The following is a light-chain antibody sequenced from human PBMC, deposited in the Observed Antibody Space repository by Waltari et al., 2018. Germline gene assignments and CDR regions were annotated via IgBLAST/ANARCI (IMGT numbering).Light chain of an antibody. CDR2: EVS. J-gene: IGLJ2*01. CDR1: SRDVGSYNL. CDR3: CSYAGSSTPVV. Sequence: QSALTQPASVSGSPGQSITLSCPGTSRDVGSYNLVSRYQQHPGKAPKLMIYEVSKRPSGVSNRFSGSKSGNTASLTISGLQAEDEADYYCCSYAGSSTPVVFGGGTKLTVL. V-gene: IGLV2-23*02.